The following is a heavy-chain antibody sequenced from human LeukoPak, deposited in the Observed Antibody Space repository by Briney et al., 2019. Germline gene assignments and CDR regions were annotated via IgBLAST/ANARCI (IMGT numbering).Heavy chain of an antibody. D-gene: IGHD3-10*01. Sequence: SETLSLTCTVSGGSISSYYWSWIRQPAGKGLEWIERIYTSGSTNYNPSLKSRVTMSVDTSKNQFSLKLSSVTAADTAVYYCARGGNYGSGSYDAFDIWGQGTMVTVSS. V-gene: IGHV4-4*07. CDR3: ARGGNYGSGSYDAFDI. CDR1: GGSISSYY. J-gene: IGHJ3*02. CDR2: IYTSGST.